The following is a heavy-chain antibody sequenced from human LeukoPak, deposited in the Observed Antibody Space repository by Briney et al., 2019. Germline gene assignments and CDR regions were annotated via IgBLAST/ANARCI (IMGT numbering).Heavy chain of an antibody. V-gene: IGHV1-8*01. CDR3: ASQRVPYYYGWDAFDI. D-gene: IGHD3-10*01. J-gene: IGHJ3*02. CDR2: MNPNSGNT. Sequence: GASVKVSCKASGYTFTSYDINWVRQATGQGLEWMGWMNPNSGNTGYAQKFQGRVTMTRNTSISTAYMELSSLRSEDTAVYYCASQRVPYYYGWDAFDIWGQGTMVTVSS. CDR1: GYTFTSYD.